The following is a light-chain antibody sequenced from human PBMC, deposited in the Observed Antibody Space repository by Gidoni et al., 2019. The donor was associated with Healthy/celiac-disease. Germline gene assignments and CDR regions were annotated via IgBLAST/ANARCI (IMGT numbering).Light chain of an antibody. CDR3: QQYRGT. Sequence: DIQMTQSPSTLSASVGDRVTITCRVSQSISSWLAWYQQKPGKAPKLLIYKASSLESGVPSRFSGSGSGTEFTLTISSLQPDDFATYYCQQYRGTFGQGTKVEIK. J-gene: IGKJ1*01. CDR2: KAS. CDR1: QSISSW. V-gene: IGKV1-5*03.